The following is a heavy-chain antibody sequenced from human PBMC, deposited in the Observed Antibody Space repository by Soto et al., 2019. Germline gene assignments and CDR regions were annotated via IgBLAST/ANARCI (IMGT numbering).Heavy chain of an antibody. CDR1: GGSISSSSYY. CDR2: INHSGST. Sequence: TSETLSLTCTVSGGSISSSSYYWGWIRQPPGKGLEWIGEINHSGSTNYNPSLKSRVTISVDTSKNQFSLKLSSVTAADTAVYYCARLNWNDFYYYYGMDVWGQGTTVTVSS. J-gene: IGHJ6*02. CDR3: ARLNWNDFYYYYGMDV. D-gene: IGHD1-1*01. V-gene: IGHV4-39*01.